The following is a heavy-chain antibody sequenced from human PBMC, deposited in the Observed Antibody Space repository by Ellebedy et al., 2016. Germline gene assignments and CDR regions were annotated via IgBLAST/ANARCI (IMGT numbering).Heavy chain of an antibody. CDR3: AHRSTNREVDY. Sequence: SGPTLVKPTQTLTLTCTFSGFSLDTSAVVVGWIRQPPGKALEWLSFIYGNDDKRYRPSLRSRLTITKDTSKNQVLPTMTNMDPVDTGTYFCAHRSTNREVDYWGQGTLVTVSS. CDR1: GFSLDTSAVV. J-gene: IGHJ4*02. D-gene: IGHD1-14*01. CDR2: IYGNDDK. V-gene: IGHV2-5*01.